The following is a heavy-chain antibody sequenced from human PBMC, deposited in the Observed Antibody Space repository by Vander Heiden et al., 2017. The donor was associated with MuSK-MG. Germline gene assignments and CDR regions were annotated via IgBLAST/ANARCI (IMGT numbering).Heavy chain of an antibody. CDR3: ARDTYYYDSSGYYTAPDY. CDR1: GFTFSSYG. Sequence: QVQLVESGGGVVQPGRSLRLSCAASGFTFSSYGMHWVRQAPGKGLEWVAVIWYDGSNKYYADSVKGRFTISRDKSKNTRYLQMNSLRAEDTAVYYCARDTYYYDSSGYYTAPDYWGQGTLVTVSS. J-gene: IGHJ4*02. D-gene: IGHD3-22*01. V-gene: IGHV3-33*01. CDR2: IWYDGSNK.